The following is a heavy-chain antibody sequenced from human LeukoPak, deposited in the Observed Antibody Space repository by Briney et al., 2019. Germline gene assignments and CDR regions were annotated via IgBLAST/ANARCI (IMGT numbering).Heavy chain of an antibody. CDR3: ARGDSTVTLDY. Sequence: SETLSLTCTVSGGSISSYYWSWIRQPPGKGLEWIGYIYYSGSTNCNPSLKSRVTISVDTSKNQFSLKLSSVTAADTAVYYCARGDSTVTLDYWGQGTLVTVSS. D-gene: IGHD4-17*01. V-gene: IGHV4-59*08. J-gene: IGHJ4*02. CDR2: IYYSGST. CDR1: GGSISSYY.